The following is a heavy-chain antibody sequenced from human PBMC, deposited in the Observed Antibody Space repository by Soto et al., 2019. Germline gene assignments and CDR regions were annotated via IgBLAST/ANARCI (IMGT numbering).Heavy chain of an antibody. CDR1: GFTFSSYW. CDR3: ATETFFRCDH. CDR2: IKQDGTDK. Sequence: PGGSLRLSCVGSGFTFSSYWMTWLRQAPGKGLEWVTKIKQDGTDKYYVDSVRGRFTISRDNAKNSLYLQMDSLRAEDTAVYYCATETFFRCDHWGQGT. V-gene: IGHV3-7*05. D-gene: IGHD3-10*01. J-gene: IGHJ4*02.